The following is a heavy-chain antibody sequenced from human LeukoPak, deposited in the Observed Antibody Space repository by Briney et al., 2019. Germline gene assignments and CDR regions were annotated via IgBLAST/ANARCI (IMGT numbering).Heavy chain of an antibody. CDR1: GFTFSRNA. D-gene: IGHD6-13*01. J-gene: IGHJ4*02. CDR2: ISSSNYM. Sequence: GGSLRLSCAASGFTFSRNAMNWVRQAPGKGLEWVSFISSSNYMSYADSVKGRFIISRDNAKNSLYLQMNSLRAEDTAVYYCARPLDSSNNYFDYWGQGTLVTVSA. V-gene: IGHV3-21*01. CDR3: ARPLDSSNNYFDY.